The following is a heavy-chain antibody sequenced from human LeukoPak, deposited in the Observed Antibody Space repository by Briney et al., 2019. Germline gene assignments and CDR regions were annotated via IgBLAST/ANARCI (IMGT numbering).Heavy chain of an antibody. J-gene: IGHJ5*02. D-gene: IGHD4-17*01. Sequence: HPGGSLRLSCAASGFTGSNNYMSWVRQAPGKGLEWVSAIHSSGGTYYADSVKGRFTISRDTSKNTLYLQINSLRVEDMAVYYCIVFGDSNHWGQGTLVTVSS. CDR3: IVFGDSNH. V-gene: IGHV3-53*01. CDR1: GFTGSNNY. CDR2: IHSSGGT.